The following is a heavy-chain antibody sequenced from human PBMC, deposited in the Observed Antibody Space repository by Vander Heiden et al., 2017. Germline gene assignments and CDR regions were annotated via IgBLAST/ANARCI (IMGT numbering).Heavy chain of an antibody. V-gene: IGHV4-30-4*01. CDR3: ARDYGDYGGRGEYYYYGMDV. Sequence: QVQLQESGPGLVKPSQTLSLTCTVSGGPISSGDYYWSWIRQPPGKGLEWIGYIYYSGSTYYNPSLKSRVTISVDTSKNQFSLKLSSVTAADTAVYYCARDYGDYGGRGEYYYYGMDVWGQGTTVTVSS. CDR2: IYYSGST. J-gene: IGHJ6*02. D-gene: IGHD4-17*01. CDR1: GGPISSGDYY.